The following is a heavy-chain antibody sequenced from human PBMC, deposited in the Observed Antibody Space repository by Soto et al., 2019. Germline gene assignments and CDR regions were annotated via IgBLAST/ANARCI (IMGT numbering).Heavy chain of an antibody. Sequence: PSETLSLTCTVSGGSISSYYWSWIRQPPGKGLEWIGYIYYSGSTNYNPSLKSRVTISVDTSKNQFSLKLSSVTAADTAVYYCARQVFGLYGGHFDYWGQGTLVTAPQ. CDR3: ARQVFGLYGGHFDY. J-gene: IGHJ4*02. CDR1: GGSISSYY. V-gene: IGHV4-59*08. CDR2: IYYSGST. D-gene: IGHD5-12*01.